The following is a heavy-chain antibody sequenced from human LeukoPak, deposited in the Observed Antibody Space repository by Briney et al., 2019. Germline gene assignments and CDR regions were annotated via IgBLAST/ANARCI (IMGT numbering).Heavy chain of an antibody. J-gene: IGHJ5*02. Sequence: SVKVSCRASGGTFSSYAISWVRQAPGQGLEWMGGIIPIFGTANYAQKFQGRVTITADESTSTAYMELSSLRSEDTAVYYCARNRDGYNYFWFDPWGQGTLVTVSS. D-gene: IGHD5-24*01. V-gene: IGHV1-69*13. CDR1: GGTFSSYA. CDR2: IIPIFGTA. CDR3: ARNRDGYNYFWFDP.